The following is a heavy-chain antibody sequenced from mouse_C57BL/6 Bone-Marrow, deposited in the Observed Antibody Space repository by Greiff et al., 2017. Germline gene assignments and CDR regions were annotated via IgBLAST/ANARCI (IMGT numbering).Heavy chain of an antibody. V-gene: IGHV5-6*01. CDR3: ARRGDGRDWYFDV. J-gene: IGHJ1*03. CDR2: ISSGGSYT. Sequence: EVQGVESGGDLVKPGGSLKLSCAASGFTFSSYGMSWVRQTPDKRLEWVATISSGGSYTYYPDSVKGRFTISRDNAKNTLYLQMSSLKSEDTAMYDCARRGDGRDWYFDVWGTGTTVTGSS. CDR1: GFTFSSYG.